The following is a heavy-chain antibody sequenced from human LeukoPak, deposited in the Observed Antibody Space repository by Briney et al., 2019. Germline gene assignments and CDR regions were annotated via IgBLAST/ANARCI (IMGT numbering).Heavy chain of an antibody. Sequence: GGSLRLSCAASGFSFSDYSMSWVRQAPGKGLEWVSFISSYSTYIYYADSLKGRFTISRDNAKNSLYLQINSLRAEDTAVYYCARDSFAGYDSSGYSSYDYWGQGTLVTVSS. CDR3: ARDSFAGYDSSGYSSYDY. CDR2: ISSYSTYI. J-gene: IGHJ4*02. D-gene: IGHD3-22*01. CDR1: GFSFSDYS. V-gene: IGHV3-21*01.